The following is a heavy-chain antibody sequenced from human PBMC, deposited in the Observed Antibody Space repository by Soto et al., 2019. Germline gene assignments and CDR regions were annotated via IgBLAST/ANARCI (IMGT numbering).Heavy chain of an antibody. Sequence: LRLSCATSGFIFNNYGMHWVRQAPGKGLEWVAVVWHDGKYKYYADSVRGRFTISRDKSNNTVFLQMDSLRAEDTAVYYCARDKAAASKGVHFDYWGQGSQVTVSS. D-gene: IGHD6-13*01. CDR2: VWHDGKYK. V-gene: IGHV3-33*01. J-gene: IGHJ4*02. CDR3: ARDKAAASKGVHFDY. CDR1: GFIFNNYG.